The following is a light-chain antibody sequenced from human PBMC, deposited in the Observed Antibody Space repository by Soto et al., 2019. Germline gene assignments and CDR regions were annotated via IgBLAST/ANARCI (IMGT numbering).Light chain of an antibody. V-gene: IGKV3-20*01. CDR1: QSVSSSY. CDR2: GAS. CDR3: QQYGSTFT. J-gene: IGKJ3*01. Sequence: EIVLTQSPGTLSLSPGERATLSCRASQSVSSSYLAWYQQKPGQAPRLLIYGASSRATGIPDRFSGSGSGTDFKLSISRLEPEDCAVYYCQQYGSTFTFGPGTKVDIK.